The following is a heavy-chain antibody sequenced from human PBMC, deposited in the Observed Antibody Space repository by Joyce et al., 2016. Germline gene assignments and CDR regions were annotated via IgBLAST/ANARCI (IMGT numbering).Heavy chain of an antibody. CDR1: GRAFRGFF. CDR2: ISHSGAT. CDR3: ARSQWLAPLTY. V-gene: IGHV4-34*01. J-gene: IGHJ4*02. D-gene: IGHD6-19*01. Sequence: QVQLQQWGAGMLKPSETLSLTCAVSGRAFRGFFWTWIRQPPGKGLEWIGDISHSGATNYKSTRKSRITISIDTSKDQFSLRLSSLAAADTATYFCARSQWLAPLTYCGPGTLVTVSS.